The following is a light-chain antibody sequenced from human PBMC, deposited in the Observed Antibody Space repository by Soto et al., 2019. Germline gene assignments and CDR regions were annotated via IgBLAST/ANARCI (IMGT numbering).Light chain of an antibody. CDR3: QQYDSSPWT. Sequence: EIVLTQSPGSLSLSPGERATLSGRASQSVSSSFLAWYQQKPGQAPRLLIYGASTRATGIPDRFSGSGSGTDFTLTISRLEPEDFAVYYCQQYDSSPWTFGHGTKVEIK. J-gene: IGKJ1*01. CDR2: GAS. V-gene: IGKV3-20*01. CDR1: QSVSSSF.